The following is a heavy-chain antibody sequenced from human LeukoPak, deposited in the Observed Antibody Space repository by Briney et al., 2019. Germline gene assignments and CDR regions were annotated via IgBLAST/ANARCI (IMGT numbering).Heavy chain of an antibody. CDR2: IYTSGSN. V-gene: IGHV4-61*02. J-gene: IGHJ5*02. CDR1: GGSISSGSYY. CDR3: ARDLWRWEQRGGRWFDP. D-gene: IGHD1-26*01. Sequence: SETLSLTFTVSGGSISSGSYYWSWIRQPAGKGLEWIGRIYTSGSNNYNPSLKSRGTISVDTSKNQFSLKLSSVTAADTAVYYCARDLWRWEQRGGRWFDPWGQGTLVTVSS.